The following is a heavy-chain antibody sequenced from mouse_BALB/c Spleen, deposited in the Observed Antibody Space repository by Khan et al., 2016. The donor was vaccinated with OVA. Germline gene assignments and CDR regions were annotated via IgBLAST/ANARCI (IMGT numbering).Heavy chain of an antibody. CDR3: ARGGSSGPAWFTY. CDR2: IRYDGDS. D-gene: IGHD3-1*01. J-gene: IGHJ3*01. V-gene: IGHV3-6*02. Sequence: EVQLQESGPGLVKPSQSLSLTCSVTGYSITSGYFWNWIRQFPGNKLEWMGYIRYDGDSNYNPSLKNRISITRDKSKHRFFLKLNSLIPEDPATYYCARGGSSGPAWFTYWGQGTLVTVSA. CDR1: GYSITSGYF.